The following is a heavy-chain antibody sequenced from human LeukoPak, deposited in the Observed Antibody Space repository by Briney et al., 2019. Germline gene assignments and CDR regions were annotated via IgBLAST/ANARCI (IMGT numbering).Heavy chain of an antibody. Sequence: SSETLSLTCTVSGYSISSGYYWGWIRQPPGKGLEWIGNIYHSGSTYYNPSLKSRVTMSVDTSKNQFSLKLSSVTAADTAVYYCARDQESWFDPWGQGTLVTVSS. CDR2: IYHSGST. J-gene: IGHJ5*02. CDR3: ARDQESWFDP. CDR1: GYSISSGYY. V-gene: IGHV4-38-2*02.